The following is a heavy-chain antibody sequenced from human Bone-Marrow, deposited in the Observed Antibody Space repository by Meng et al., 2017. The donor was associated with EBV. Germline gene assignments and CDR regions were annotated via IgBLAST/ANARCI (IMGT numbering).Heavy chain of an antibody. V-gene: IGHV4-4*02. J-gene: IGHJ6*02. Sequence: QVQLQESGPGLVKPSGXLSLTCXVSGGSISSSDWWNWGRQPPGKGLFWIGEIFHNGGTNYNPSLKSRVTISVDKTKNQFSLKLTSVTAADTAVYYCARKIGGGDYNYGMDVWGQGTTVTVSS. CDR3: ARKIGGGDYNYGMDV. CDR2: IFHNGGT. CDR1: GGSISSSDW. D-gene: IGHD2/OR15-2a*01.